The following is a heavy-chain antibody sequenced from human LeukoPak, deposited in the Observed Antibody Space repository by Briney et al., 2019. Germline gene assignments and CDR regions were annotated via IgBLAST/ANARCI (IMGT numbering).Heavy chain of an antibody. CDR2: IYHSGIT. D-gene: IGHD3-16*01. CDR3: ARVRPSYTFDY. CDR1: GGSISSGGYS. V-gene: IGHV4-30-2*01. Sequence: SETLSLTCAVSGGSISSGGYSWSWIRQPPGQGLEWISYIYHSGITYYNPSLKRRATISVDRSNNQFSLKLSSVTAADTAVSYCARVRPSYTFDYWGQGTLVTVSS. J-gene: IGHJ4*02.